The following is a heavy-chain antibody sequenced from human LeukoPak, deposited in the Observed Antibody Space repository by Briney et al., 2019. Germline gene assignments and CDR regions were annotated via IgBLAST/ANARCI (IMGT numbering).Heavy chain of an antibody. CDR1: GGSISSGGYY. CDR2: IYHSGST. J-gene: IGHJ4*02. Sequence: SQTLSLTCTVSGGSISSGGYYWSWIRQPPGKGLEWIGYIYHSGSTYYNPSLKSRVTISVDRSKNQFSLKLSSVTAADTAVYYCARGPQWLADYWGQGTLVTVSS. D-gene: IGHD6-19*01. CDR3: ARGPQWLADY. V-gene: IGHV4-30-2*01.